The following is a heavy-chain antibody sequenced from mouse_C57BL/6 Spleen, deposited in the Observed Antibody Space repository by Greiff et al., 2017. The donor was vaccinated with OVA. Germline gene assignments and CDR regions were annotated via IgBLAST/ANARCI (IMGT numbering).Heavy chain of an antibody. CDR1: GYTFTDYY. Sequence: VQLQQSGPELVKPGASVKISCKASGYTFTDYYMNWVKQSHGKSLEWIGDINPNNGGTSYNQKFKGKATLTVDKSSSTAYMELRSLTSEDSAVYYCARSGLPITTVVPFDYWGQGTTLTVSS. J-gene: IGHJ2*01. V-gene: IGHV1-26*01. D-gene: IGHD1-1*01. CDR3: ARSGLPITTVVPFDY. CDR2: INPNNGGT.